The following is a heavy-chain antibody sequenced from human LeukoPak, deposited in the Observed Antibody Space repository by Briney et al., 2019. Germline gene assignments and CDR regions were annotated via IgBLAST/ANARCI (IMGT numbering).Heavy chain of an antibody. J-gene: IGHJ4*02. CDR1: GGSFSSYY. Sequence: SETLSLTCAVYGGSFSSYYWSWIRQPPGKGLEWIGYIYYSGSTNYNPSLKSRVTISVDTSKNQFSLKLSSVTAADTAVYYCARDGGRTGIFDYWGQGTLVTVSS. V-gene: IGHV4-59*01. D-gene: IGHD1-1*01. CDR3: ARDGGRTGIFDY. CDR2: IYYSGST.